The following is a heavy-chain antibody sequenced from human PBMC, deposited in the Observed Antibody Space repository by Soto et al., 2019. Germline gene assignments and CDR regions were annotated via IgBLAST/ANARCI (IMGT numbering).Heavy chain of an antibody. V-gene: IGHV4-4*07. J-gene: IGHJ6*02. CDR3: ARVGSGWEYYYAMDV. D-gene: IGHD6-19*01. CDR1: GGSISSYS. Sequence: SETLSLTCAVAGGSISSYSWIWIRQPAGEGLEWIGRLYTTGSTNYNPSLKSRVTISVDTSRNQFSLKMTSVTAADTAVYYCARVGSGWEYYYAMDVWGQGTTVTGSS. CDR2: LYTTGST.